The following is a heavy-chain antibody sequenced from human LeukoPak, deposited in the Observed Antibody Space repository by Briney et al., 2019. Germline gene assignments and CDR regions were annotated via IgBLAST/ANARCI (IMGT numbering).Heavy chain of an antibody. J-gene: IGHJ3*01. D-gene: IGHD3-9*01. V-gene: IGHV4-34*01. CDR1: GGSFSGYY. CDR3: ARDLTVTDGGSYYDAFDV. CDR2: INHSGST. Sequence: SETLSLTCAVYGGSFSGYYWSWIRQPPGKGLEWIGEINHSGSTNYNPSLKSRVTISVDTSKNQFSLKLSSVTAADTAVYYCARDLTVTDGGSYYDAFDVWGQGTLVTVSS.